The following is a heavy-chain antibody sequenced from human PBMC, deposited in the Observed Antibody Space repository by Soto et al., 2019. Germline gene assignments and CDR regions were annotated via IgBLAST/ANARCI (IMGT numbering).Heavy chain of an antibody. CDR1: GFTVSNKY. V-gene: IGHV3-66*01. CDR2: ISSSDNP. Sequence: AGGSLRLSCAVSGFTVSNKYMTWVRQAPGKGLDWVSLISSSDNPYYADSVGGRFTISRDYPKNTLYLQMNNLRAEDTAVYYCATRLVTGGLDYWGQGTLVTVPS. D-gene: IGHD2-2*01. J-gene: IGHJ4*02. CDR3: ATRLVTGGLDY.